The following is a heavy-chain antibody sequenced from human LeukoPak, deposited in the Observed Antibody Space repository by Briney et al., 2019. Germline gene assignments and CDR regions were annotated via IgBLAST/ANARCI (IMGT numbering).Heavy chain of an antibody. Sequence: PGGSLRLSCAASGFTVSSNYMSWVRQAPGKGLEWVSVIYSGGSTYYADSVKGRFTISRDNSKNTLYLQMNSLRAEDTAVYYCARGYGGYSSGWYFPFDYWGQGTLVTVSS. CDR2: IYSGGST. J-gene: IGHJ4*02. D-gene: IGHD6-19*01. V-gene: IGHV3-53*01. CDR1: GFTVSSNY. CDR3: ARGYGGYSSGWYFPFDY.